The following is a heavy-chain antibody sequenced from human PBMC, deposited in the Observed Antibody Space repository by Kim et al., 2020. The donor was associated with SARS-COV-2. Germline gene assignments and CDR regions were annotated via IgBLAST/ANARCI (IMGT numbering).Heavy chain of an antibody. CDR2: ISAYNGNT. CDR3: ARDYCSGGSCKLIDPSADAFDI. Sequence: ASVKVSCKASGYTFTSYGISWVRQAPGQGLEWMGWISAYNGNTNYAQKLQGRVTMTTDTSTSTAYMELRSLRSDDTAVYYCARDYCSGGSCKLIDPSADAFDIWGQGTMVTVSS. CDR1: GYTFTSYG. D-gene: IGHD2-15*01. J-gene: IGHJ3*02. V-gene: IGHV1-18*01.